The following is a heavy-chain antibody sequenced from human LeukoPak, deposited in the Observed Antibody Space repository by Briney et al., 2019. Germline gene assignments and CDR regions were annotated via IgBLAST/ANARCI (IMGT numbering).Heavy chain of an antibody. D-gene: IGHD6-13*01. J-gene: IGHJ4*02. V-gene: IGHV3-30-3*02. CDR3: VVSSSKPFDY. Sequence: PGGSLRLSCAASGFTFSSYAMHWVRQAPGKGLEWVAVISYDGSNKYYADSVKGRFTTSRDNSKNTLYLQMNSLRAEDTAVYYCVVSSSKPFDYWGQGTLVTVSS. CDR1: GFTFSSYA. CDR2: ISYDGSNK.